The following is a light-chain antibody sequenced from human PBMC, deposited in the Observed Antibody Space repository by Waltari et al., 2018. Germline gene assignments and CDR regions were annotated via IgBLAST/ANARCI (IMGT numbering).Light chain of an antibody. CDR2: LGS. V-gene: IGKV2-28*01. Sequence: DIVLTQSPVSLPVTPGEPASISCRSSQSLLHSNGYNYLDWYLQMPGQSPQLLIYLGSNRASGVPDRFSGSGSGTDFTLKISRVEAEDVGIYYCMQALQTPLTFGGGTKVDIK. J-gene: IGKJ4*01. CDR1: QSLLHSNGYNY. CDR3: MQALQTPLT.